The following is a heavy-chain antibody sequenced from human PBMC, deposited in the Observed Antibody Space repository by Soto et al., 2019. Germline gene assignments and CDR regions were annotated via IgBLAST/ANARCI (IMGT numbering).Heavy chain of an antibody. CDR3: ARGSKNTASDYFDY. D-gene: IGHD5-18*01. Sequence: SETLSLTCAVYGGSFSDYYWNWIRQPPGKGLEWIGEINHIGSTDNNPSLRSRVTISVDSSKNQVSLKLTSVTAADTAIYFCARGSKNTASDYFDYWGQGTPVTVSS. CDR1: GGSFSDYY. CDR2: INHIGST. J-gene: IGHJ4*02. V-gene: IGHV4-34*01.